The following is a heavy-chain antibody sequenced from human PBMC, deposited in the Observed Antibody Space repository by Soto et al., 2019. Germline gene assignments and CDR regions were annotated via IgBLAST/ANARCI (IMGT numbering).Heavy chain of an antibody. Sequence: EVQLVESGGGLVQPGRSLRLSCAASGFTFDDYAMHWVRQAPGKGLEWVSGISWNSGSIGYADSVKGRFTISRDNAKNXXYXQXXSLRAEDTALYYCAKDTPSKYYDFWSGYSYYGMDVWGQGTTVTVSS. J-gene: IGHJ6*02. CDR3: AKDTPSKYYDFWSGYSYYGMDV. CDR2: ISWNSGSI. V-gene: IGHV3-9*01. D-gene: IGHD3-3*01. CDR1: GFTFDDYA.